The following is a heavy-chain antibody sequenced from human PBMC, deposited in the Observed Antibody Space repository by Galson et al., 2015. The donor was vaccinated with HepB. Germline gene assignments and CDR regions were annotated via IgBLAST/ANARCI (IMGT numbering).Heavy chain of an antibody. D-gene: IGHD3-10*01. V-gene: IGHV3-30*03. J-gene: IGHJ4*02. CDR1: GFTFSSYG. Sequence: SLRLSCAASGFTFSSYGMHWVRQAPGKGLEWVAVISYDGSNKYYADSVKGRFTISRDNSKNTLYLQMNSLRAEDTAVYYCAGGSGSYYNGDDYWGQGTLVTVSS. CDR2: ISYDGSNK. CDR3: AGGSGSYYNGDDY.